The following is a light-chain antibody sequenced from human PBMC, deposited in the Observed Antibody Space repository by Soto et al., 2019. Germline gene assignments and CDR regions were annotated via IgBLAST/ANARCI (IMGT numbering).Light chain of an antibody. Sequence: EIVLTQSPGTLSLSPGERATLSCRASQSVSSSYLAWYQQKPGQAPRLLIYVASSRATGIPDRFSGSGSGTDFTLTNSRLEPEDFAVYYCQQYCSSPTTFGPGTKVDIK. J-gene: IGKJ3*01. CDR1: QSVSSSY. CDR3: QQYCSSPTT. CDR2: VAS. V-gene: IGKV3-20*01.